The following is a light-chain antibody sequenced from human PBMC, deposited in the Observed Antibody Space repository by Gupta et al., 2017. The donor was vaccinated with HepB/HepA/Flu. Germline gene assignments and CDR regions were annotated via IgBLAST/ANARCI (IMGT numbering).Light chain of an antibody. V-gene: IGKV1-5*03. J-gene: IGKJ1*01. Sequence: DIQMTHSPSTLSASVGDRVTITCRASQSISSWLAWYQQKPGKAPKLLIYKASSLESGVPSRFSGSGSGTEFTLTISSLQPDDFATYYCQQYNSYPVTFGQGTKVEIK. CDR3: QQYNSYPVT. CDR1: QSISSW. CDR2: KAS.